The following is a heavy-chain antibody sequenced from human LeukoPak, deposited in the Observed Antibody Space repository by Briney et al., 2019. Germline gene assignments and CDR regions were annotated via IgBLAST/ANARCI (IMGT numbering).Heavy chain of an antibody. V-gene: IGHV4-39*07. J-gene: IGHJ6*03. D-gene: IGHD2-2*01. CDR2: INHSGST. CDR3: ARGIGVVPAAKGGRYMDV. CDR1: GGSISSGGYY. Sequence: PSETLSLTCTVSGGSISSGGYYWSWIRQPPGKGLEWIGEINHSGSTNYNPSLKSRVTISVDTSKNQFSLKLSSVTAADTAVYYCARGIGVVPAAKGGRYMDVWGKGTTVTVSS.